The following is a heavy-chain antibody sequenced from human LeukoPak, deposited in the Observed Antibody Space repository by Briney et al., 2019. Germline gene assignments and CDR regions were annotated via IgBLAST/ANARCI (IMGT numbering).Heavy chain of an antibody. Sequence: GGSLRLTCAASGFTFSRNAMSWVRQAPGKGLEWVSTIFVSSGRTYYADSVKGRFTISRDNSKNTLYLQMNSLRAEDTAVYYCAKDTRYSYGYFYDYWGQGTLVTVSS. V-gene: IGHV3-23*01. D-gene: IGHD5-18*01. CDR1: GFTFSRNA. CDR2: IFVSSGRT. J-gene: IGHJ4*02. CDR3: AKDTRYSYGYFYDY.